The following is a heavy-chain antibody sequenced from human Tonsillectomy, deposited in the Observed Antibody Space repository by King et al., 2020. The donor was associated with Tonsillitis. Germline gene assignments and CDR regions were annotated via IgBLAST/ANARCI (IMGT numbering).Heavy chain of an antibody. J-gene: IGHJ4*02. D-gene: IGHD1-26*01. V-gene: IGHV3-33*01. CDR3: ARDHPRGVGATFGLDY. CDR2: IWYDGSNK. Sequence: VQLVESGGGVVQPGRSLRLSCAASGFTFSSYGMHWVRQAPGKGLEWVAVIWYDGSNKYYADSVKDRFTISRDNYKNTLYLQMNSLRAEDTAVYYCARDHPRGVGATFGLDYWGQGTLVTVSS. CDR1: GFTFSSYG.